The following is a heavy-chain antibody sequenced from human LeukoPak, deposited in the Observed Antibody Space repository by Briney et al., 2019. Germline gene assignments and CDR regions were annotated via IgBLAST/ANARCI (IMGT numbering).Heavy chain of an antibody. J-gene: IGHJ3*02. CDR3: ARAPGGDDAFDI. Sequence: SQTLSLTCAISGDSVSSNSATWNWIRQSPSRGLEWLGSTYYRSKWYNYYAVSVKSRITINPDTSKNQFSLQLNSVTPEDTAVYYCARAPGGDDAFDIWGQGTMVTVSS. CDR1: GDSVSSNSAT. D-gene: IGHD7-27*01. CDR2: TYYRSKWYN. V-gene: IGHV6-1*01.